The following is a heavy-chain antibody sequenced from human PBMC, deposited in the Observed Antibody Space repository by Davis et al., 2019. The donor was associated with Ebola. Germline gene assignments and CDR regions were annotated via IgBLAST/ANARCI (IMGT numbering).Heavy chain of an antibody. CDR2: ISYDGSNK. Sequence: PGGSLRLSCAASGFTFSSYGMHWVRQAPGKGLEWVAVISYDGSNKYYADSVKGRFTISRDNSKNTLYLQMNSLRAEDTAVYYCAKDVERYSYGYYYYMDVWGKGTTVTVSS. CDR3: AKDVERYSYGYYYYMDV. CDR1: GFTFSSYG. V-gene: IGHV3-30*18. D-gene: IGHD5-18*01. J-gene: IGHJ6*03.